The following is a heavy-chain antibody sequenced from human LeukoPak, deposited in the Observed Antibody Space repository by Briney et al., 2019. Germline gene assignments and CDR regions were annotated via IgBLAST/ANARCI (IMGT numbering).Heavy chain of an antibody. J-gene: IGHJ3*02. CDR3: AKRLGMADAFDI. CDR1: GFTFSSYS. Sequence: GGSLRHSCAASGFTFSSYSMNWVRQAPGKGLEWVSAISGSGGSTYYADSVKGRFTISRDNSKNTLYLQMNSLRAEDTAVYYCAKRLGMADAFDIWGQGTMVTVSS. D-gene: IGHD6-13*01. CDR2: ISGSGGST. V-gene: IGHV3-23*01.